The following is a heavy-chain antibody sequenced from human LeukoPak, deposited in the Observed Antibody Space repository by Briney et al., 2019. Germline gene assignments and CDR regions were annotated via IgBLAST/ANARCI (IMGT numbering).Heavy chain of an antibody. Sequence: SETLSLTCAVSGGSFSGYYWTWIRQPPGKGLEWIGEINHSGSANYNPSLMSRVTMSLDTSKSQFSLRLSSVTAADTAVYFCARHPFATPFDYWGPGTLVTVSS. V-gene: IGHV4-34*01. J-gene: IGHJ4*02. CDR1: GGSFSGYY. CDR2: INHSGSA. CDR3: ARHPFATPFDY. D-gene: IGHD2-15*01.